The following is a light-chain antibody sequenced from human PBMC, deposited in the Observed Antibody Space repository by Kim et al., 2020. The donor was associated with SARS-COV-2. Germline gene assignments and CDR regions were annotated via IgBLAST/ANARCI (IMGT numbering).Light chain of an antibody. CDR2: DVT. Sequence: QSITISCTGSSSDIGVYNYVSWFQQHPDKAPKLMIYDVTKWPSGISNRFSGSKSGNTASLTISGLQAEDEADYYCSSYSSSGAWVFGGGTQLTVL. J-gene: IGLJ3*02. CDR1: SSDIGVYNY. V-gene: IGLV2-14*03. CDR3: SSYSSSGAWV.